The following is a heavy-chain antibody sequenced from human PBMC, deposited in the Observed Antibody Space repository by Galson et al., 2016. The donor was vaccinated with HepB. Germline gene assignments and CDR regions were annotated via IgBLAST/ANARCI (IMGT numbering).Heavy chain of an antibody. J-gene: IGHJ4*02. Sequence: SLRLSCAASGFTFSSYAMTWVGQAPGKGLEWVSTISGSDGRTYYADSVKGRFTISRDNSKYTLYLQMNSLRAEDTAVYYCAKDRYDSSGIDYWGQGTLVTVSS. CDR3: AKDRYDSSGIDY. V-gene: IGHV3-23*01. CDR1: GFTFSSYA. D-gene: IGHD3-22*01. CDR2: ISGSDGRT.